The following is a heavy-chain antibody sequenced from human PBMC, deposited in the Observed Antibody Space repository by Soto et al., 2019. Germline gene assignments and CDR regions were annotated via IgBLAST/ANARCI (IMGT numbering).Heavy chain of an antibody. V-gene: IGHV3-21*01. D-gene: IGHD6-13*01. Sequence: GGSLRLSCAASGFTFSISSMNWVRQAPGKGLEWVSSISGTSDYISYADSVKGRFTISRDNAKNSLYLQMNSLRAEDTAVYYCARGLGSSSWYSPWDAFDIWGQGTMVTVSS. CDR1: GFTFSISS. J-gene: IGHJ3*02. CDR2: ISGTSDYI. CDR3: ARGLGSSSWYSPWDAFDI.